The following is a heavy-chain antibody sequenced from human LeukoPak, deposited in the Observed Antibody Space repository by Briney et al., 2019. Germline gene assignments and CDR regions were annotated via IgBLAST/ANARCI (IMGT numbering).Heavy chain of an antibody. Sequence: KPSETLSLTCAVYGGSFSGYYWSWIRQPPGKGLEWIGEINHSGSTDYNPSLKSRVTISGDTSKNQFSLKLRSVTAADTAVYYCARDRHWTNDWVFDYWGQGTLVTVSS. CDR3: ARDRHWTNDWVFDY. CDR1: GGSFSGYY. CDR2: INHSGST. J-gene: IGHJ4*02. D-gene: IGHD1/OR15-1a*01. V-gene: IGHV4-34*01.